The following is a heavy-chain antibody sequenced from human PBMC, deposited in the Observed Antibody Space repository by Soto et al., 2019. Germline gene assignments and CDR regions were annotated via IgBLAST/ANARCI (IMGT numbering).Heavy chain of an antibody. CDR3: VRSLLGVFDY. Sequence: SETLSLTCTVSGGSISSSSYYWGWIRQPPGKRLEWIGSIYYSGSTYYNPSLKSRVTISVDTSKNQFSLKLSSVTAADTAVYYCVRSLLGVFDYWGQGTLVTVSS. V-gene: IGHV4-39*01. CDR2: IYYSGST. CDR1: GGSISSSSYY. D-gene: IGHD3-16*01. J-gene: IGHJ4*02.